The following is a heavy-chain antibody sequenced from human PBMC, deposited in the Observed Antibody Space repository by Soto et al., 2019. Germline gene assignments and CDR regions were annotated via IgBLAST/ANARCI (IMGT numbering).Heavy chain of an antibody. CDR1: GFTFSSYA. Sequence: GGSLRLSCAASGFTFSSYAMSWVRQAPGKGLEWVSAISGSGGSTYYADSVKGRFTISRDNSKNTLYLQMNSLRAEDTAVYYCAKINRLWLSGTVDYWGQGTLVTVS. D-gene: IGHD5-18*01. J-gene: IGHJ4*02. V-gene: IGHV3-23*01. CDR2: ISGSGGST. CDR3: AKINRLWLSGTVDY.